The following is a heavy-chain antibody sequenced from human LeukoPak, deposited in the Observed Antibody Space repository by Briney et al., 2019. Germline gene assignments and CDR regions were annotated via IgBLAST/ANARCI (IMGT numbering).Heavy chain of an antibody. CDR2: IKKDGDEK. CDR3: ARAPGHDNSGWVSHFDS. CDR1: GFSFSTYC. J-gene: IGHJ4*02. Sequence: GGSLRLSCAASGFSFSTYCMSWVRQAPGKGLEWVANIKKDGDEKHYVESVRGRYTISRDNAKNSLYLQMNSLTAEDTAVYSCARAPGHDNSGWVSHFDSWGQGTLVTVSS. V-gene: IGHV3-7*01. D-gene: IGHD3-22*01.